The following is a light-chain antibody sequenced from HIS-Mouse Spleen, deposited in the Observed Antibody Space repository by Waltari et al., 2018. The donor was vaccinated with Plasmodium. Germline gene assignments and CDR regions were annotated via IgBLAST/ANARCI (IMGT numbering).Light chain of an antibody. J-gene: IGLJ1*01. V-gene: IGLV2-11*01. CDR1: SSGVGGYKY. CDR2: DVS. CDR3: CSYAGSYTYV. Sequence: QSALTQPRSVSGSPGQSVTISCTGTSSGVGGYKYVPWYQQHPGKAPKLMIYDVSKRPSGVPDRFSGSKSGNTASLTISGLQAEDEADYYCCSYAGSYTYVFGTGTKVTVL.